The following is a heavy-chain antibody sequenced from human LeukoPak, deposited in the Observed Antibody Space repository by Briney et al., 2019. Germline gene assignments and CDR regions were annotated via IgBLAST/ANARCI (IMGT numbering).Heavy chain of an antibody. CDR3: VRGPGGYFDY. CDR2: ISNSGST. J-gene: IGHJ4*02. D-gene: IGHD3-10*01. CDR1: GGSISSGDYY. Sequence: SQTLSLTCTVSGGSISSGDYYWSLIRQPPGKVLEWIGYISNSGSTYYSPSLKSRVTISGDTSKNQFSLKLSSVTAADTAVYYCVRGPGGYFDYWGQGTLVTVSS. V-gene: IGHV4-30-4*01.